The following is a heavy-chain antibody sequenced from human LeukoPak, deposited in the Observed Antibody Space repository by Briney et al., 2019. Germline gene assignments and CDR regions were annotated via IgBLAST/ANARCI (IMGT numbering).Heavy chain of an antibody. CDR3: ARTMYITGSSDFDY. D-gene: IGHD1-26*01. Sequence: PGRSLRLSCAASGFTFNIYAMHWVRQAPGKGLAWVAVISYDGSKSYDADSVKGRFTISRDNSKNTLYLQMNSLKAEDTALYYCARTMYITGSSDFDYWGQGTLVTVSS. J-gene: IGHJ4*02. CDR1: GFTFNIYA. V-gene: IGHV3-30-3*01. CDR2: ISYDGSKS.